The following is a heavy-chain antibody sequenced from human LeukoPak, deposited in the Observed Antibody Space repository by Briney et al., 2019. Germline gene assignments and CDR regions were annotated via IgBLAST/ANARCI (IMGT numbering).Heavy chain of an antibody. V-gene: IGHV4-59*01. CDR3: ARSGYYYDSIDY. CDR1: GGSINDAY. J-gene: IGHJ4*02. Sequence: PSETLSLTCTVSGGSINDAYWSWIRQSPGKGLEWIAYIYSSGSTNYNPSLKSRVTISVDTSKNQFSLKLSSVTAADTAVYYCARSGYYYDSIDYWGQGTLVTVSS. CDR2: IYSSGST. D-gene: IGHD3-22*01.